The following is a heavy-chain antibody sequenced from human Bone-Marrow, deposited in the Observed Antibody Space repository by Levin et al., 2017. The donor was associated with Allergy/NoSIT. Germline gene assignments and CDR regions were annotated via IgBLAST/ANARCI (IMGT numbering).Heavy chain of an antibody. CDR1: GASFSNNF. CDR2: IDHGETT. J-gene: IGHJ4*02. V-gene: IGHV4-34*01. CDR3: TSGGGAAPGD. Sequence: SCAVYGASFSNNFWSWIRQPPGKGLEWIGEIDHGETTTYNPSLKSRLNISIDKSKKQFSLRLTSVTAADTAVYYCTSGGGAAPGDWGQGTLVIVSS. D-gene: IGHD7-27*01.